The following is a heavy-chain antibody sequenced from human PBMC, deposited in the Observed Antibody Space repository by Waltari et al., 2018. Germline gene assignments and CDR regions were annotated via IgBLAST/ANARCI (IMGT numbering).Heavy chain of an antibody. D-gene: IGHD3-16*01. J-gene: IGHJ3*01. CDR1: DGSSSIDH. V-gene: IGHV4-59*01. CDR2: TRFSGGN. CDR3: ARRNDDHSAFDV. Sequence: QVQLQESGPGLVKPSETLSLTCTVSDGSSSIDHWNWIRRPPGKGLEWIGYTRFSGGNNYIPSLNSRVTMSVDTSKSQVSLQLSIVTAADTAVYYCARRNDDHSAFDVWGQGAMVTVSS.